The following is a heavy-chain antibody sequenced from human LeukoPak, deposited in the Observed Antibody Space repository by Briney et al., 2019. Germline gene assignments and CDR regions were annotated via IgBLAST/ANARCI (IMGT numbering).Heavy chain of an antibody. Sequence: SVKVSCKASGGTFSSYAISWVRQAPGQGLEWMGGIIPIFGTADYAQKFQGRVTITADESTRTAYMELSSLRSEDTAVYYCARASEMATQFDYWGQGTLVTVSS. CDR3: ARASEMATQFDY. CDR2: IIPIFGTA. J-gene: IGHJ4*02. D-gene: IGHD5-24*01. CDR1: GGTFSSYA. V-gene: IGHV1-69*13.